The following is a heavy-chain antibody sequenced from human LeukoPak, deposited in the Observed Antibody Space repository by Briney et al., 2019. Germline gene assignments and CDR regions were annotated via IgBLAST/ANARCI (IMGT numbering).Heavy chain of an antibody. CDR1: GESFSGYY. Sequence: SETLSLTCAVYGESFSGYYWSWIRQSPGKGLEWIGEGNHSGSTNYNPSLKSRVTVSVDTSKNQFSLKLKSVTAADTAVYYCAKEGRIQWLGYYYYYMDVWGKGTTVTVSS. CDR2: GNHSGST. J-gene: IGHJ6*03. V-gene: IGHV4-34*01. CDR3: AKEGRIQWLGYYYYYMDV. D-gene: IGHD6-19*01.